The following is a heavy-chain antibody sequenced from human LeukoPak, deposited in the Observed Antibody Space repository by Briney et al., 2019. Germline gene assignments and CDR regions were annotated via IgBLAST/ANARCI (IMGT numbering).Heavy chain of an antibody. Sequence: GGSLRLSCAASGFTFSSYALSWARQAPGKGLEWVASINHNGNVNYYVDSVKGRFTISRDNAKNSLYLQMSNLRAEDTAVYFCARGGGLDVWGQGATVTVSS. D-gene: IGHD3-16*01. J-gene: IGHJ6*02. CDR2: INHNGNVN. CDR1: GFTFSSYA. CDR3: ARGGGLDV. V-gene: IGHV3-7*03.